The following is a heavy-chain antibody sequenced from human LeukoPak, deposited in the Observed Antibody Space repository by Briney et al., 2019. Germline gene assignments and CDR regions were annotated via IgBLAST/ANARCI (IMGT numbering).Heavy chain of an antibody. CDR2: MNPNSGNT. CDR3: ARRIQLSLQVGYYMDV. CDR1: GYTFTSYD. D-gene: IGHD5-18*01. V-gene: IGHV1-8*01. Sequence: ASVKVSCKASGYTFTSYDINWVRQATGQGLEWMGWMNPNSGNTGYAQKFQGRVTMTRNTSISTAYMELSSLRSEDTAVYYCARRIQLSLQVGYYMDVWGKGTTVTVSS. J-gene: IGHJ6*03.